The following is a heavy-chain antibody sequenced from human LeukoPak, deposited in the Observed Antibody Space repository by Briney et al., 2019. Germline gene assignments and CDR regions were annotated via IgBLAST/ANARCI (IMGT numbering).Heavy chain of an antibody. D-gene: IGHD4-17*01. CDR2: VSASGGST. Sequence: GGSLRLSCAASGFTFSSYAMSWVRQAPGKGLEWGSGVSASGGSTYYADSVKGRFTISRDNSKNTLYLQMNSLRVEDTAMYFCARDPNGDYIGTFDMRGRGAMVSVSS. CDR1: GFTFSSYA. CDR3: ARDPNGDYIGTFDM. J-gene: IGHJ3*02. V-gene: IGHV3-23*01.